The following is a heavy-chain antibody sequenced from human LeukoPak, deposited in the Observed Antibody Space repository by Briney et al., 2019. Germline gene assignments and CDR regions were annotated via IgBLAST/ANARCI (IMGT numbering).Heavy chain of an antibody. CDR1: GFTCDDYG. Sequence: GGSLRISCAASGFTCDDYGMSWVPQAPGKGLMCVPAVNWIGGSTGYADYVKGRFTISRDNAKNSLYLQMNSLIAEDTALYYCARDPGGDSSGYTWGQGTLVTVSS. CDR2: VNWIGGST. CDR3: ARDPGGDSSGYT. D-gene: IGHD3-22*01. V-gene: IGHV3-20*04. J-gene: IGHJ5*02.